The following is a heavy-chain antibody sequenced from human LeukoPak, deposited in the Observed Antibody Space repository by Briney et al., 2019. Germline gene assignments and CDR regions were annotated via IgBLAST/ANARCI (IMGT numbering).Heavy chain of an antibody. Sequence: GASVKVSCKTSGYTFSSYAITWLRQTPGQGLEWMGWIRPYNDDTNYAQNFQARDAMTADTSTKTVYMELRSLTSDDTAVYFCAREGSYGDYLTLDYWGQGTLVTVSS. CDR1: GYTFSSYA. D-gene: IGHD4-17*01. J-gene: IGHJ4*02. CDR2: IRPYNDDT. V-gene: IGHV1-18*04. CDR3: AREGSYGDYLTLDY.